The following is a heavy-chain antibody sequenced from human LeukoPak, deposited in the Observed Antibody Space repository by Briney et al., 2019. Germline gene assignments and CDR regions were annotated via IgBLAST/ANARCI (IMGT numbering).Heavy chain of an antibody. J-gene: IGHJ5*02. V-gene: IGHV4-30-4*07. CDR1: GGSISSGGYS. Sequence: PSQTLSLTCAVSGGSISSGGYSWSWIRQPPGKGLEWIGYIYTSGSTNYNPSLKSRVTISVDTSKNQFSLKLSSVTAADTAVYYCARGNGATSWFDPWGQGTLVTVSS. CDR3: ARGNGATSWFDP. D-gene: IGHD1-26*01. CDR2: IYTSGST.